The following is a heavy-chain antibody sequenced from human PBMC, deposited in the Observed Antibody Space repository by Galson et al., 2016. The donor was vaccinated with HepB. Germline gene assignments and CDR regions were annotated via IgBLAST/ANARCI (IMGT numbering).Heavy chain of an antibody. V-gene: IGHV4-34*01. CDR2: ISHSGRI. D-gene: IGHD2-15*01. CDR1: GGSLSGYY. Sequence: ETLSLTCAVYGGSLSGYYGSWIRQPPGKGLEWIGEISHSGRINYSPSLKSRVIISVDTSKNQFSLKLSSLTAADTAVYYCARVQVPRIHCSGVNCNPEYYFDYWGQGTLVTVSS. J-gene: IGHJ4*02. CDR3: ARVQVPRIHCSGVNCNPEYYFDY.